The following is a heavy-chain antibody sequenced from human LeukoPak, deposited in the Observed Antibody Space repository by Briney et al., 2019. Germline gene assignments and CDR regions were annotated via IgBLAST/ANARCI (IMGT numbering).Heavy chain of an antibody. V-gene: IGHV4-39*07. J-gene: IGHJ6*02. CDR1: GGSISSSRYY. Sequence: SETLSLTCTVSGGSISSSRYYWGWIRQPPGKGLEWIGSIYYSGSTYYNPSLKSRVTISVDTSKNQFSLKLSSVTAADTAVYYCARDSLTAVAVLSRAYYYYGMDVWGQGTTVTVSS. D-gene: IGHD6-19*01. CDR2: IYYSGST. CDR3: ARDSLTAVAVLSRAYYYYGMDV.